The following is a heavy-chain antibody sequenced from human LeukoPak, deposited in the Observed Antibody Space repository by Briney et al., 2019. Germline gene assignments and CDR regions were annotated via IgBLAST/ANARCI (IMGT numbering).Heavy chain of an antibody. CDR3: ARNYGSGSYYNSRRWFDP. Sequence: SETLSLTCTVSGGSISSGGYYWSWIRQHPGKGLEWIGYIYYSGSTYYNPSLKSRVTISVDTSKNQFSLKLSSVTAADTAVYYCARNYGSGSYYNSRRWFDPWGQGTLVTVSS. CDR1: GGSISSGGYY. V-gene: IGHV4-31*03. CDR2: IYYSGST. J-gene: IGHJ5*02. D-gene: IGHD3-10*01.